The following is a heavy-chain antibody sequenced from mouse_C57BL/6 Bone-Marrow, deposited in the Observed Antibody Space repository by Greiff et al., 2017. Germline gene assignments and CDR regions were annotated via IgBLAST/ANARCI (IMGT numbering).Heavy chain of an antibody. CDR3: TTEGVTKVVDY. CDR2: IDPENGDT. V-gene: IGHV14-4*01. CDR1: GFNIKDDY. J-gene: IGHJ2*01. D-gene: IGHD1-1*01. Sequence: VQLKESGAELVRPGASVKLSCTASGFNIKDDYMHWVKQRPEQGLEWIGWIDPENGDTEYASKFQGKATITADTSSNTAYLQLSSLTSEDTAVYYCTTEGVTKVVDYWGQGTTLTVSS.